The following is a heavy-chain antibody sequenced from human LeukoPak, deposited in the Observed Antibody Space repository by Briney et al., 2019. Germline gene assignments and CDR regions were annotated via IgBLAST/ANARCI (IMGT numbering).Heavy chain of an antibody. CDR3: TRDGGNSGNTAFDI. Sequence: PGGSLRLSCAASGFSLSDQFMDWVWQAPGKGLELIGRSRNRSNSHTTEYAASVKGRFTISIDYSGNLMYLQMNSLKIEDTAVYFCTRDGGNSGNTAFDIWGQGTEVTVYS. V-gene: IGHV3-72*01. CDR1: GFSLSDQF. CDR2: SRNRSNSHTT. J-gene: IGHJ3*02. D-gene: IGHD3-16*01.